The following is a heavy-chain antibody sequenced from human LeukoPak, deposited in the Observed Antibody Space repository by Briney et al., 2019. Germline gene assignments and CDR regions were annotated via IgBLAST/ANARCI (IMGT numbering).Heavy chain of an antibody. D-gene: IGHD6-19*01. CDR3: AKNLGYSSGWYVDY. CDR2: IRYDGNNK. Sequence: AGGSLRLSCAASGFIFSSYGMHWVRQAPGKGLECVAFIRYDGNNKYYADSVKGRFTISRDNSKNTLYLQMNSLRAEDTAVYYCAKNLGYSSGWYVDYWGQGTLVTVSS. J-gene: IGHJ4*02. V-gene: IGHV3-30*02. CDR1: GFIFSSYG.